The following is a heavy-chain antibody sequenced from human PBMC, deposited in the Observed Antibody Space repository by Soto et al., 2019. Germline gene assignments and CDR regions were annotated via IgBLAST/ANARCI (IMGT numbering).Heavy chain of an antibody. CDR2: INPSGGTS. CDR3: ATTYQQWLANDAFDI. V-gene: IGHV1-46*03. J-gene: IGHJ3*02. Sequence: ASVKVSCKASEYTFTSYYIHWVRQAPGQGLEWMGVINPSGGTSSYAQKFQGRVTMTRDTSTSSVYMELSSLRSDDTAVYYCATTYQQWLANDAFDIWGQGTMVTVSS. D-gene: IGHD6-19*01. CDR1: EYTFTSYY.